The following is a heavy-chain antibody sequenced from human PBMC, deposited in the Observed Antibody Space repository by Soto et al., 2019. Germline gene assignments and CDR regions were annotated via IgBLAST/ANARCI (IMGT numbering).Heavy chain of an antibody. CDR1: GYTFTSYG. Sequence: EASVKVSCKASGYTFTSYGISWVRQAPGQGLEWMGWISAYNGNTNYAQKLQGRVTMTTDTSTSTAYMELWSLRSDDTAVYYCARDWSFEAAPKGWFDPWGQGTLVTVSS. D-gene: IGHD1-26*01. J-gene: IGHJ5*02. V-gene: IGHV1-18*01. CDR3: ARDWSFEAAPKGWFDP. CDR2: ISAYNGNT.